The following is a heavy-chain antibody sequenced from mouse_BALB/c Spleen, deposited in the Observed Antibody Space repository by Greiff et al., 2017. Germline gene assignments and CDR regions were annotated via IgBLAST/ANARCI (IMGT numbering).Heavy chain of an antibody. D-gene: IGHD1-2*01. CDR3: ARGSITTATY. J-gene: IGHJ3*01. V-gene: IGHV1-7*01. CDR1: GYTFTSYW. Sequence: VQLVESGAELAKPGASVKMSCKASGYTFTSYWMHWVKQRPGQGLEWIGYINPSTGYTEYNQKFKDKATLTADKSSSTAYMQLSSLTSEDSAVYYCARGSITTATYWGQGTLVTVSA. CDR2: INPSTGYT.